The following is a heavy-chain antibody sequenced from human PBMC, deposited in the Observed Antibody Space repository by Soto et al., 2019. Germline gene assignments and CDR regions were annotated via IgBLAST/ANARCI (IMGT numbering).Heavy chain of an antibody. Sequence: PSETLSLTCTVSGGSVTVDYWSWLRQPPGKGLEWIGYIYSSGNINFNPSLKNRVTMSVDTSKNQFSLNLTSVTAADTAVYFCARGLRGVGYYPWGQGTPVTVS. CDR1: GGSVTVDY. J-gene: IGHJ5*02. V-gene: IGHV4-4*09. D-gene: IGHD3-10*01. CDR3: ARGLRGVGYYP. CDR2: IYSSGNI.